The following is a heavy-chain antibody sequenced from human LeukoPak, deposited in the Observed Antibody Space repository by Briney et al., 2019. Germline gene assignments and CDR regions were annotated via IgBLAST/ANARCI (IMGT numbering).Heavy chain of an antibody. J-gene: IGHJ4*02. V-gene: IGHV3-30*18. CDR3: AKDRSSSGWYYFDY. D-gene: IGHD6-19*01. CDR1: GFTFSSYG. CDR2: ISYDGNNK. Sequence: GESLRLSCAASGFTFSSYGMHWVRQAPGNGLEWVAVISYDGNNKYYVDSVKGRFTISRDNSKNTLYLQMNSLRPEDTAVYYCAKDRSSSGWYYFDYWGQGTLVTVSS.